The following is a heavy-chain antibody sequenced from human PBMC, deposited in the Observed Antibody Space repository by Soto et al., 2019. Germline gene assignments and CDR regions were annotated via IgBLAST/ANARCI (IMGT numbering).Heavy chain of an antibody. V-gene: IGHV1-69*12. CDR2: IIPIFGTA. Sequence: QVQLVQSGAEVKKPGSSMKVSCKASGGTFSSYAISWVRQAPGQGREWMGGIIPIFGTANYAQKFQGRVTITADASTSTAYMELSSLRSEDTAVYYWASHGDYETSDAFDIWGQGTMVTVSS. J-gene: IGHJ3*02. D-gene: IGHD4-17*01. CDR3: ASHGDYETSDAFDI. CDR1: GGTFSSYA.